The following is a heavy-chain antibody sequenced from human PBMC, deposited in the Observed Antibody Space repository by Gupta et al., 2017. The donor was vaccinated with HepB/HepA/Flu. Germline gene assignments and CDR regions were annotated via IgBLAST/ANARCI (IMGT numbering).Heavy chain of an antibody. CDR3: AKGGAFLEWANNWFDP. V-gene: IGHV3-23*01. CDR1: GFTFRSYA. CDR2: ISGSGGST. Sequence: EVQLLESGGGLVQPGGSLRLPCAASGFTFRSYAMSWVRQAPGKGLEWVSAISGSGGSTYYADSVKGRFTISRDNSKNTLYLQMNSLRAEDTAVYYCAKGGAFLEWANNWFDPWGQGTLVTVSS. D-gene: IGHD3-3*02. J-gene: IGHJ5*02.